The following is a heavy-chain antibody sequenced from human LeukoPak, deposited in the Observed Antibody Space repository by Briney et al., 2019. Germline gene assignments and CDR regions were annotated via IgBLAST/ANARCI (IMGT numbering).Heavy chain of an antibody. D-gene: IGHD1-1*01. CDR3: ARVEATTAGSYYYYYMDV. CDR2: ITTGSSYI. CDR1: GFSFTSYA. V-gene: IGHV3-21*06. Sequence: PGGSLRLSCSASGFSFTSYAMNWVRQAPGKGLEWVSSITTGSSYIYYADSVRGRFSVSRDNVKNSLYLEMNSLRAEDTAVYYCARVEATTAGSYYYYYMDVWGKGTTVTVSS. J-gene: IGHJ6*03.